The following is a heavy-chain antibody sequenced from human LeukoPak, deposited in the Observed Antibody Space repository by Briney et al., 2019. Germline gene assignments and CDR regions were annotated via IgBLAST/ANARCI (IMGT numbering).Heavy chain of an antibody. D-gene: IGHD3-16*01. J-gene: IGHJ5*02. CDR3: SKDRRRGPSAGAWFDP. CDR1: GFTFDDYT. V-gene: IGHV3-43*01. Sequence: SGGSLRLSCAASGFTFDDYTMHWVRPTPGRGLEWVSLISWDGATAYYRDSVKGRFTVSRDNSKHSLFLQMNNLTTEDTGIYYCSKDRRRGPSAGAWFDPWGQGTLVTVSS. CDR2: ISWDGATA.